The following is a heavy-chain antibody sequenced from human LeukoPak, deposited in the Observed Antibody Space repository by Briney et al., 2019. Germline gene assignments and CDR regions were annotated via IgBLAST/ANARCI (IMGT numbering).Heavy chain of an antibody. Sequence: SETLSLTCTVSGGSISSSSYYWGWIRQPPGKGLEWIGSIYYSGSTYYNPSLKSRVTISVDTSKNQFSLKLSSVTAADTAVYYCARGYYDILTGYYNWGQGTLVTVSS. CDR2: IYYSGST. J-gene: IGHJ4*02. CDR1: GGSISSSSYY. CDR3: ARGYYDILTGYYN. V-gene: IGHV4-39*01. D-gene: IGHD3-9*01.